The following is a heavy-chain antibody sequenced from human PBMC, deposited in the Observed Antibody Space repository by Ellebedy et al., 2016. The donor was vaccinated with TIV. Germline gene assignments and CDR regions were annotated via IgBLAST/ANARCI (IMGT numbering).Heavy chain of an antibody. V-gene: IGHV3-49*03. D-gene: IGHD3-22*01. CDR1: GFTFGDHA. CDR3: AREGYSSGSLGDLDY. J-gene: IGHJ4*02. CDR2: IRSKAYGGTT. Sequence: GESLKISCTASGFTFGDHAVSWFRQAPGKGLEWVGLIRSKAYGGTTEHAASVKGRFTISRDNSRNTMYLQMNSLTPEDTALYYCAREGYSSGSLGDLDYWGQGTLVTVSS.